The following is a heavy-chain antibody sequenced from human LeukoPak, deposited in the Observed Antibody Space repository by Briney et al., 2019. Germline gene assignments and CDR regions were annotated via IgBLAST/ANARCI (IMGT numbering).Heavy chain of an antibody. CDR1: GSSISSYY. Sequence: SETLSLTCTVSGSSISSYYWSCIRQPPGKGLEWIGYIYYSGSTNYNPSLKSRVTISVDTSKNQFSLRLSSVTAADTAVYYCAIHRYYYDSSGYYYQPWGRGTLVTVSS. J-gene: IGHJ1*01. CDR3: AIHRYYYDSSGYYYQP. D-gene: IGHD3-22*01. CDR2: IYYSGST. V-gene: IGHV4-59*01.